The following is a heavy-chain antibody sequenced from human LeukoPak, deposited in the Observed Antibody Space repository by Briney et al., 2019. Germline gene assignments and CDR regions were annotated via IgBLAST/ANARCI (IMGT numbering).Heavy chain of an antibody. J-gene: IGHJ5*02. CDR1: GGSISSGGYY. Sequence: SETLSLTCTVSGGSISSGGYYWSWIRQHPGKGLEWIGYIYYSGSTYYNPSLKSRVTISVDTSKNQFSLNLSSVTAADTAVYYCASAGSYCSGGSCYDNWFDPWGQGILVTVSS. V-gene: IGHV4-31*03. CDR2: IYYSGST. CDR3: ASAGSYCSGGSCYDNWFDP. D-gene: IGHD2-15*01.